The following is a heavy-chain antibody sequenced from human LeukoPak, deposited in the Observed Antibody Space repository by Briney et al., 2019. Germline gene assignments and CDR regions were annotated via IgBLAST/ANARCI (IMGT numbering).Heavy chain of an antibody. CDR3: ARSYGSGSRSYWYFDL. CDR1: GYSISSSYY. V-gene: IGHV4-38-2*02. Sequence: PSETLSLTCTVSGYSISSSYYWGWIRQPPGRGLEWIGYIYYSGSTNYNPSLKSRVTISVDTSKNQFSLKLSSVTAADTAVCYCARSYGSGSRSYWYFDLWGRGTLVTVSS. CDR2: IYYSGST. D-gene: IGHD3-10*01. J-gene: IGHJ2*01.